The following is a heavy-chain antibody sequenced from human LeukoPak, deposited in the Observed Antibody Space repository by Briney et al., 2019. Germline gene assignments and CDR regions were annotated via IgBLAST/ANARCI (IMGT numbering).Heavy chain of an antibody. CDR2: ILYDGSTT. V-gene: IGHV3-30*18. Sequence: PGRSLRLSCPASGFTFSNYGMHWVRQAPGKGLEWVAVILYDGSTTYYGDSVKGRFTISRDNSKNTLYLQMNSPRAEDTAVYYCAKGRYYFYGSGSYYLDNWGQGTLVTVSS. D-gene: IGHD3-10*01. J-gene: IGHJ4*02. CDR3: AKGRYYFYGSGSYYLDN. CDR1: GFTFSNYG.